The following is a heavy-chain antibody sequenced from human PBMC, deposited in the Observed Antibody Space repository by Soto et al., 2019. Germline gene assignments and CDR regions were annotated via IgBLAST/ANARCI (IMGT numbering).Heavy chain of an antibody. Sequence: QVQLVQSGAEVKKPGSSVKVSCKASGGTFSSYTISWVRQAPGQGLEWMGRIIPILGIANYAQKFQGRVTITADKSTSTAYMELSSLRSEDTAVYYCARSNSSSSGYYYYYYMDVWGKGTTVTVSS. CDR2: IIPILGIA. D-gene: IGHD6-6*01. CDR3: ARSNSSSSGYYYYYYMDV. V-gene: IGHV1-69*02. J-gene: IGHJ6*03. CDR1: GGTFSSYT.